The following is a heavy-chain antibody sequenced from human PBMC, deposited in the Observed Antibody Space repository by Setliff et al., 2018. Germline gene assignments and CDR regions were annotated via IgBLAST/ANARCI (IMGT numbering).Heavy chain of an antibody. CDR1: GGSISSSNW. D-gene: IGHD2-2*01. CDR3: ARVKIALLPAAIDY. V-gene: IGHV4-4*02. Sequence: SETLSLTCAVSGGSISSSNWWSWVRQPPGQGLERIGVIYHSGSTNYNPSLKSRVTISVDKSKNQFSLKLSSVTAADTAVYYCARVKIALLPAAIDYWGQGTLVTVSS. CDR2: IYHSGST. J-gene: IGHJ4*02.